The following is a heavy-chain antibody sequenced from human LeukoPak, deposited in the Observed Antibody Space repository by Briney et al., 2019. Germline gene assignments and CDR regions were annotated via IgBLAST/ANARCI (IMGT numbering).Heavy chain of an antibody. Sequence: GGSLRLSCAASGFTFSDYYMSWIRQAPGKGLEWVSYLSSSGNAYYADSVKGRFTISRGNSKNSLYLQMTSLRADDTAVYYCASGRGSYSPDYWGQGTLVTVSS. CDR3: ASGRGSYSPDY. CDR1: GFTFSDYY. J-gene: IGHJ4*02. D-gene: IGHD1-26*01. CDR2: LSSSGNA. V-gene: IGHV3-11*06.